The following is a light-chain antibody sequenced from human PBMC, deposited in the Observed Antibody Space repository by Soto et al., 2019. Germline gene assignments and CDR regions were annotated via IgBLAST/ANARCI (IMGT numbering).Light chain of an antibody. J-gene: IGLJ3*02. Sequence: QPVLTQSSSASASLGSSVKLTCTLSSGHSSYIIAWHQQQPGKAPRYLMKLEGSGSYNKGGGVPDRFSGSGSGADRYLTSADPEEEDEADYYCETWDSNTWVFGGGTRLTVL. V-gene: IGLV4-60*01. CDR2: LEGSGSY. CDR3: ETWDSNTWV. CDR1: SGHSSYI.